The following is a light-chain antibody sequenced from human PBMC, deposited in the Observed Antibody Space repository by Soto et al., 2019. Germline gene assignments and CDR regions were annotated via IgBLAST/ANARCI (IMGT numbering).Light chain of an antibody. CDR2: GVS. CDR1: SVTFGGYNK. Sequence: QSALTQPASLSGSLGSPITTPGPGTSVTFGGYNKVPWYQHHQGKAPRLMIYGVSNRPLGVSYRFSGSKSGNTASLTISGLQSEDEADYYCNSYASVNSPVLFGGGTKLTVL. J-gene: IGLJ2*01. V-gene: IGLV2-14*01. CDR3: NSYASVNSPVL.